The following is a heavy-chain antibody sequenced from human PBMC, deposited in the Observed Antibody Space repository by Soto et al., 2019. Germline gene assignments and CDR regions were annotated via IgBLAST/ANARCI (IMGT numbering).Heavy chain of an antibody. V-gene: IGHV5-51*01. CDR3: ARHISEWQQLGGRFDP. J-gene: IGHJ5*01. CDR1: GYSFTSYW. D-gene: IGHD6-13*01. Sequence: PGESLKISCKGSGYSFTSYWIGWVRQMPGKGLEWMGMIYAGDSDTRYSPSFQGQVTISADKSISTAYLQWSSLKASDTAMYYCARHISEWQQLGGRFDPWGQGTLVTVSS. CDR2: IYAGDSDT.